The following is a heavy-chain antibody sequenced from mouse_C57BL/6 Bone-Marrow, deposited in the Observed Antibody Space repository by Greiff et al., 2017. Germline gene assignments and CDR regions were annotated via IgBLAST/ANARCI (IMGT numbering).Heavy chain of an antibody. V-gene: IGHV1-9*01. Sequence: VTLVESGAELMKPGASVTLSCKATGYTFTGYWIEWVKQRPGHGLEWIGEILPGSGSTNYNEKFKGKATFTADTSSNTAYMQLSSQTTEDSAIYYCARSDYGSSYYAIDYWGQGTSVTVSS. J-gene: IGHJ4*01. D-gene: IGHD1-1*01. CDR2: ILPGSGST. CDR1: GYTFTGYW. CDR3: ARSDYGSSYYAIDY.